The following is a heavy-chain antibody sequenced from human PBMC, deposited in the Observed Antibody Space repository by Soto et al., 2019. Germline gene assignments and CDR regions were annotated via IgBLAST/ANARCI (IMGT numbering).Heavy chain of an antibody. D-gene: IGHD5-12*01. CDR1: GFSFSTYG. V-gene: IGHV3-33*01. CDR2: VWYDGRNK. Sequence: QVQLVESGGGVVQPGWSLRLSCTASGFSFSTYGMQWVRQAPGKGLEWVALVWYDGRNKHYVDSVAGRFTISRDNSKNTLYLEMNSLRDEDTAVYYCVRAAGYSGDNYVYYYGMDVWGQGTTVTVSS. J-gene: IGHJ6*02. CDR3: VRAAGYSGDNYVYYYGMDV.